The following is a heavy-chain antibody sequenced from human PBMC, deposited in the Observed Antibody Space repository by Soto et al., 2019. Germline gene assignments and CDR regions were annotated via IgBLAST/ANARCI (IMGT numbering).Heavy chain of an antibody. CDR3: ARDRGPPRYLYYGMDV. D-gene: IGHD3-10*01. Sequence: PGGSLRLSCAASGFTFSTYWMSWVRQAPGKGLEWVGNIKQDGSGKNYVDSVKGRFTISRDNANNTLYLQMNSLRAEDTAVYYCARDRGPPRYLYYGMDVWGQGTTVTVSS. J-gene: IGHJ6*02. CDR1: GFTFSTYW. V-gene: IGHV3-7*01. CDR2: IKQDGSGK.